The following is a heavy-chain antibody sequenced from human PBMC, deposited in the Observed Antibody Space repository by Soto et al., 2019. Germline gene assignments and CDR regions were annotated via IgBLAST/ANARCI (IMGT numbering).Heavy chain of an antibody. D-gene: IGHD6-13*01. CDR2: IYYSGST. V-gene: IGHV4-59*08. Sequence: PSETLSLTCTVSGGSISSYYWSWIRQPPGKGLEWIGYIYYSGSTNYNPSLKSRVTISVDTSKNQFSLKLSSVTAADTAVYYCASRASSSWYDFYFDYWGQGTLVTVSS. CDR3: ASRASSSWYDFYFDY. CDR1: GGSISSYY. J-gene: IGHJ4*02.